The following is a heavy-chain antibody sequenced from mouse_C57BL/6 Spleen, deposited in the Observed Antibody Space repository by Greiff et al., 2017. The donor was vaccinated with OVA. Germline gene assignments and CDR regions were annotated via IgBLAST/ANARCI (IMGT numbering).Heavy chain of an antibody. Sequence: VKLQQPGAELVKPGASVKLSCKASGYTFTSYWMHWVKQRPGQGLAWIGMIHPNSGSTNYNEKFKSKATLTVDKSSSTAYMQLSSLTSEDSAVDYCAREGGLRRFAYWGQGTLVTVSA. CDR2: IHPNSGST. V-gene: IGHV1-64*01. J-gene: IGHJ3*01. D-gene: IGHD2-4*01. CDR1: GYTFTSYW. CDR3: AREGGLRRFAY.